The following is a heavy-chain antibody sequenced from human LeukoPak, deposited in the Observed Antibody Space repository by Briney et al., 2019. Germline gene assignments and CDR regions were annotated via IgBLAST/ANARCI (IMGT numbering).Heavy chain of an antibody. CDR1: IGSISSYY. V-gene: IGHV4-59*01. Sequence: SETLSLTCAFCIGSISSYYWSWIRQPPGKGLEWIGYIYYSGSTNFHPSLRSRVTISVDTSKNQFSLKLSSVTAADTAVYYCARSPYYWGQGTLVTVSS. J-gene: IGHJ4*02. CDR3: ARSPYY. CDR2: IYYSGST.